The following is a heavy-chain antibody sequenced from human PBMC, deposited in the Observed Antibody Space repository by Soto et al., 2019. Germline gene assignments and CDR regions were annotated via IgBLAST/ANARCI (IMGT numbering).Heavy chain of an antibody. J-gene: IGHJ3*02. CDR2: ISSTRSYI. Sequence: EVQLVESGGGLVKPGGSLRLSCAGSAFTFSSYNMNWVRQSPGKGLEWVSSISSTRSYIYYADAVNGRFTISRDNAKNSLFLQMNSLRAEDTAVCFCARDIIPVMDAFHIWGQGAMVTVSS. CDR3: ARDIIPVMDAFHI. D-gene: IGHD2-21*01. V-gene: IGHV3-21*01. CDR1: AFTFSSYN.